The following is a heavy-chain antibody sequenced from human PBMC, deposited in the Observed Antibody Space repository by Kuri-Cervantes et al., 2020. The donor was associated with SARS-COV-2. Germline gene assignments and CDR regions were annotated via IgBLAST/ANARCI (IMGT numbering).Heavy chain of an antibody. Sequence: GESLKISCAASGFTFSSYWMSWVRQAPGKGLEWVANIKQDGSEKYYVDSVKGRFTISRDNAKNSPYLQMNSLRAEDTAVYYCATPGVPAANYYFDYWGQGTLVTVSS. CDR2: IKQDGSEK. J-gene: IGHJ4*02. D-gene: IGHD2-2*01. CDR3: ATPGVPAANYYFDY. CDR1: GFTFSSYW. V-gene: IGHV3-7*01.